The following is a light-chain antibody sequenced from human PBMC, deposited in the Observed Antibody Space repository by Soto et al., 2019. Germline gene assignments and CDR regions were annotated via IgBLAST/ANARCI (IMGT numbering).Light chain of an antibody. CDR3: SSYTDDRSYV. V-gene: IGLV2-14*03. CDR1: RSDIGCYNY. Sequence: SLLTQPAAVLGSPCRSIAMSCIRARSDIGCYNYVSWHQQHPGKAPKLMIYDAYERPLGVSNRFSGSKSGNTASLTISRLQNEDEADYYCSSYTDDRSYVCGSGTKVTVL. CDR2: DAY. J-gene: IGLJ1*01.